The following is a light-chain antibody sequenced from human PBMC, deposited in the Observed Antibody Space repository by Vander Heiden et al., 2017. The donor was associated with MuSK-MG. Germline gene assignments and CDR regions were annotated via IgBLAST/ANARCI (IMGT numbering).Light chain of an antibody. V-gene: IGKV1-9*01. Sequence: DLQLTQSPSFLSASVGDRVTITCRASQGINNYLAWYQQKPGKAPKVVIYGATNLQSGVPPRFSGSGSGAEYTLTISGLQPEDFATYYCQHVKTYPFTFGHGTKVDIK. CDR1: QGINNY. J-gene: IGKJ3*01. CDR2: GAT. CDR3: QHVKTYPFT.